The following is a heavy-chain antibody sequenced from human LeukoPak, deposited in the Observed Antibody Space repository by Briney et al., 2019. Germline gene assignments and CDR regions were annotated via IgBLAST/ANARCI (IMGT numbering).Heavy chain of an antibody. CDR1: GFTFSSYA. J-gene: IGHJ3*02. D-gene: IGHD3-22*01. Sequence: GGSLRLSCAASGFTFSSYAMSWVRQAPGKGLEWVGFIRSKAYGGTTEYAASVKGRFTISRDDSKSIAYLQMNSLKTEDTAVYYCTSRITMIAVNAFDIWGQGTMVTVSS. CDR2: IRSKAYGGTT. CDR3: TSRITMIAVNAFDI. V-gene: IGHV3-49*04.